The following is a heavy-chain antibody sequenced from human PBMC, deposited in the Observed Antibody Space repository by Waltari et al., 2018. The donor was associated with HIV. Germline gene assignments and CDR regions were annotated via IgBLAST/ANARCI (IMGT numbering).Heavy chain of an antibody. V-gene: IGHV4-39*07. CDR2: LFSTGSY. CDR1: GGSISSSSYF. J-gene: IGHJ6*02. CDR3: ARDWDFSTACMDV. D-gene: IGHD4-4*01. Sequence: QLKLQESGPGLVKPSETLSLTCTVSGGSISSSSYFWGWIRQPPGKGLEWMGSLFSTGSYYYNPSLKSRLNISIDTSKNQFSLKLNSVTAADTAVYFCARDWDFSTACMDVWGQGTTVTVSS.